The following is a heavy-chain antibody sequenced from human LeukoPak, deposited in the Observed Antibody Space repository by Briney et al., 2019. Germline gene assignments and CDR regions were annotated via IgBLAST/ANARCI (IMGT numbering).Heavy chain of an antibody. V-gene: IGHV1-18*01. D-gene: IGHD6-19*01. J-gene: IGHJ6*03. Sequence: ASVKVSCKASGYTFTSYGISWVRQAPGQGLEWMGWISAYNGNTNYAQKLQGRVTMTTDTSTSTAYMELRSLRSDGTAVYYCAREQGYSSGWLGGYYYYYYMDVWGKGTTVTISS. CDR3: AREQGYSSGWLGGYYYYYYMDV. CDR1: GYTFTSYG. CDR2: ISAYNGNT.